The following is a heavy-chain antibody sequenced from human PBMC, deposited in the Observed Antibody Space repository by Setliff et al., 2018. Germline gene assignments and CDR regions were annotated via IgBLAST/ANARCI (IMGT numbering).Heavy chain of an antibody. CDR1: GGMSGTYS. CDR3: ARDGAYCSGGSCYSFDY. V-gene: IGHV1-69*13. D-gene: IGHD2-15*01. Sequence: SVKVSCKASGGMSGTYSISWVRQAPGQGLEWMGAIIPIFGTPNYAQKFQDRVTITAGESTSTAYMELSSLRSDDTAVYYCARDGAYCSGGSCYSFDYWGQGTPVTVSS. J-gene: IGHJ4*02. CDR2: IIPIFGTP.